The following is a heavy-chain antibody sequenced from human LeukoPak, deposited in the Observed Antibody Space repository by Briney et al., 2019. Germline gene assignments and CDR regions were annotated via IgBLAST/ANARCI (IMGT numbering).Heavy chain of an antibody. CDR3: AKKTYYYDSSGYSDAFDI. CDR1: GYSISSGYY. CDR2: IYHSGST. V-gene: IGHV4-38-2*01. Sequence: PSETLSLTCAVSGYSISSGYYWGWIRPPPGKGLEWIGSIYHSGSTNYNPSLKSRVTISVDTSKNQFSLKLSSVTAADTAVYYCAKKTYYYDSSGYSDAFDIWGQGTMVTVSS. J-gene: IGHJ3*02. D-gene: IGHD3-22*01.